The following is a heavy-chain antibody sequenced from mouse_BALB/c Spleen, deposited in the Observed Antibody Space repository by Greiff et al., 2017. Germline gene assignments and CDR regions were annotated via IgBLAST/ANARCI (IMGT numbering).Heavy chain of an antibody. CDR3: ARDPLLFAMDY. Sequence: EVKVVESGGGLVQPGGSLRLSCATSGFTFTDYYMSWVRQPPGKALEWLGFIRNKANGYTTEYSASVKGRFTISRDNSQSILYLQMNTLRAEDSATYSCARDPLLFAMDYWGQGTSVTVSS. V-gene: IGHV7-3*02. CDR2: IRNKANGYTT. J-gene: IGHJ4*01. CDR1: GFTFTDYY. D-gene: IGHD2-10*01.